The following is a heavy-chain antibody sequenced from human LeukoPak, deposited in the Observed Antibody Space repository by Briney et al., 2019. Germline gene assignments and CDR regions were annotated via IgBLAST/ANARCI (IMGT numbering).Heavy chain of an antibody. Sequence: SVKVSCKASGYTFTSYGISWVRQAPGQGLEWMGGIIPIFGTANYAQKFQGRVTMTRDTSTSTVYMELSSLKSEDTAVYYCARVRDGYNDAYDIWGQGTMVTVTS. CDR3: ARVRDGYNDAYDI. CDR2: IIPIFGTA. CDR1: GYTFTSYG. D-gene: IGHD5-24*01. J-gene: IGHJ3*02. V-gene: IGHV1-69*05.